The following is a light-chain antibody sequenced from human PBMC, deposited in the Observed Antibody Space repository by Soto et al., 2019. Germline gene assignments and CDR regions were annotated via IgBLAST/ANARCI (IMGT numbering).Light chain of an antibody. V-gene: IGLV1-44*01. J-gene: IGLJ1*01. CDR2: YNN. CDR1: NSNIASNT. CDR3: AAWDDTLKRYV. Sequence: QSVMTHPPSASETPGQTVAIACSGSNSNIASNTVNWYQHLPGTAPKLLIYYNNQRPSGVPDRFSGSKSGTSASLAISGLQSEDESDYYCAAWDDTLKRYVFGTGTKVTXL.